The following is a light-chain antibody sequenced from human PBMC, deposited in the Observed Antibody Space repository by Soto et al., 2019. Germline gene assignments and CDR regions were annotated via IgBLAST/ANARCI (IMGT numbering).Light chain of an antibody. V-gene: IGKV1-39*01. J-gene: IGKJ1*01. CDR3: QQNYRATPWT. Sequence: DIQMTQSPSSLSASVGDRITITCRASQSISRYLNWYQHKPGKAPKLLINAASSLERGVPSRFSGGGSGTDFTLNIRSLQPDDFATYYCQQNYRATPWTFGQGTKVEVK. CDR1: QSISRY. CDR2: AAS.